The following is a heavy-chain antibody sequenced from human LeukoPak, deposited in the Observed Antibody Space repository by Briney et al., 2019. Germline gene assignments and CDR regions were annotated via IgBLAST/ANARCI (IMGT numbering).Heavy chain of an antibody. CDR3: ARPRGYIPDAFDI. V-gene: IGHV5-10-1*04. CDR2: IDPTDSHT. J-gene: IGHJ3*02. Sequence: GESLKISCKASGYSFTTYWITWVRQMSGKGLEWMGRIDPTDSHTNYSPSFQGQVTISADKSISTAYLQWSSLKASDTAMYYCARPRGYIPDAFDIWGQGTMVTVSS. CDR1: GYSFTTYW. D-gene: IGHD5-18*01.